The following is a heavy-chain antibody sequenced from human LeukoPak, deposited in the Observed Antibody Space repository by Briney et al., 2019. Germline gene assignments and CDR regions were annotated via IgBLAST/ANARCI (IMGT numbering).Heavy chain of an antibody. J-gene: IGHJ6*02. Sequence: SVKVSCKASGGTFSSYAISWVRQAPGQGLEWMGRIIPILGIANYAQKFQGRVTITADKSTSTAYMELSSLRSEDTAVYYCARGATVTTDYYGMEVWGQGTTVTVSS. CDR3: ARGATVTTDYYGMEV. CDR1: GGTFSSYA. D-gene: IGHD4-17*01. V-gene: IGHV1-69*04. CDR2: IIPILGIA.